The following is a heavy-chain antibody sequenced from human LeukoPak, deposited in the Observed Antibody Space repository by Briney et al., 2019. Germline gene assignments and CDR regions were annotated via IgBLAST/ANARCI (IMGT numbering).Heavy chain of an antibody. V-gene: IGHV1-2*02. J-gene: IGHJ4*02. D-gene: IGHD3-9*01. Sequence: ASVKVSCKASGYTFTGYYMHWVRQAPGQGLEWMGWINPNSGGTNYAQKLQGRVTMTTDTSTSTAYMELRSLRSDDTAVYYCARGRNKILTGYSSAFGYWGQGTLVTVSS. CDR2: INPNSGGT. CDR3: ARGRNKILTGYSSAFGY. CDR1: GYTFTGYY.